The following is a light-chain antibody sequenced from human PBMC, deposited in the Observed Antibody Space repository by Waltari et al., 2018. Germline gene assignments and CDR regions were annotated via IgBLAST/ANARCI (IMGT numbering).Light chain of an antibody. J-gene: IGLJ3*02. CDR2: DTS. CDR1: NIETKN. CDR3: LLYCGDAHWV. Sequence: VLTQPPSVSVAPGKTASITCGGNNIETKNLHWFQQKPGQVPRTLIYDTSKKHSWTAARLSGSILGGKAALTVSGAQPEDEADYYCLLYCGDAHWVFGGGTKLTVL. V-gene: IGLV7-46*01.